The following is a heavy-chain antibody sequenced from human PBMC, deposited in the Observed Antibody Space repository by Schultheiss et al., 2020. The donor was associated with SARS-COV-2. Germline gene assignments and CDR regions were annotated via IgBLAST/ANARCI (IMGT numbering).Heavy chain of an antibody. CDR1: GFTFSSYA. CDR2: ISGSGGST. V-gene: IGHV3-23*01. D-gene: IGHD1-26*01. CDR3: ARGLSGSYYVLDAFDI. J-gene: IGHJ3*02. Sequence: GGSLRLSCAASGFTFSSYAMSWVRQAPGKGLEWVSAISGSGGSTYYADSVKGRFTISRDNSKNTLYLQMNSLRSEDTAVYYCARGLSGSYYVLDAFDIWGQGTMVTVSS.